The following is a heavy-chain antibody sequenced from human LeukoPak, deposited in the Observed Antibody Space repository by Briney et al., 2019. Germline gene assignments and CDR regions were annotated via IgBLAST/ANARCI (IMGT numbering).Heavy chain of an antibody. Sequence: PGGSLRLSCAASGFTFSNYGMNWVRQAPGRGLEWVASISSSSSHIYYADSVKGRFTISRDNAKNSLYLQMSSLRAEDTAVYYCARSPSCSSASCYTNYWGQGTLVTVSS. J-gene: IGHJ4*02. CDR2: ISSSSSHI. CDR3: ARSPSCSSASCYTNY. V-gene: IGHV3-21*01. D-gene: IGHD2-2*02. CDR1: GFTFSNYG.